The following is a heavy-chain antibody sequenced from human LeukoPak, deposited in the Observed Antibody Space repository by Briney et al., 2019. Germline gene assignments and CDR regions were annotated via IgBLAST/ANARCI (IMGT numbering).Heavy chain of an antibody. Sequence: SVKVSCKASGGTFTTYSLSWVRQAPGQGLEWMGGIIPLAGAPDYAQKFQGRLTISADDYTKKVYMELASLTSEDTAVYYCARDVDDYTSTSSRPLGLWGQGTLVTVSS. D-gene: IGHD5/OR15-5a*01. V-gene: IGHV1-69*13. CDR3: ARDVDDYTSTSSRPLGL. CDR1: GGTFTTYS. CDR2: IIPLAGAP. J-gene: IGHJ4*02.